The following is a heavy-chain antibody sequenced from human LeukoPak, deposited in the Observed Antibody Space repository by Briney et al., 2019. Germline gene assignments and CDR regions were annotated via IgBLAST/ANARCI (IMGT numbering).Heavy chain of an antibody. CDR1: GGTFSSYA. Sequence: ASVKVSCKASGGTFSSYAISWVRQAPGQGLEWMGGINPIFGTANYAQKFQGRVTITTDESTSTAYMELSSLRSEDTAVYYCARDGQDCSSTSCYTSWFDPWGQGTLVTVSS. J-gene: IGHJ5*02. D-gene: IGHD2-2*02. CDR2: INPIFGTA. CDR3: ARDGQDCSSTSCYTSWFDP. V-gene: IGHV1-69*05.